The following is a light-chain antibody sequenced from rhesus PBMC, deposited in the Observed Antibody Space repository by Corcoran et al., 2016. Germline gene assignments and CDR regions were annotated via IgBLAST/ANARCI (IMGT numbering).Light chain of an antibody. CDR2: AAS. CDR3: LQYNSDPYS. J-gene: IGKJ2*01. CDR1: QGISTY. Sequence: DIQMTQSPSSLSASVGDRVTITCRASQGISTYLNWYQQKPGKAPKRLIYAASSLESGVPSRVSGRGSGTDFTLNISSLQPEDFATYYCLQYNSDPYSFGQGTKVEIK. V-gene: IGKV1-43*02.